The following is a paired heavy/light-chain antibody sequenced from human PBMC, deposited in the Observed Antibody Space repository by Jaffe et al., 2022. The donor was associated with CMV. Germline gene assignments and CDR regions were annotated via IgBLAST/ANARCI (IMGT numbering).Light chain of an antibody. V-gene: IGKV2D-30*01. Sequence: DVVMTQSPLSLPVTLGQPASISCRSSQSLVYSDGNTYLNWFQQRPGQSPRRLIYKVSNWDSGVPDRFSGSGSGTDFTLKISRVEAEDVGVYYCMQGTHWPWTFGQGTKVEIK. CDR3: MQGTHWPWT. CDR1: QSLVYSDGNTY. J-gene: IGKJ1*01. CDR2: KVS.
Heavy chain of an antibody. D-gene: IGHD6-19*01. CDR1: GFTFSDYY. CDR2: ISSSSSYT. CDR3: ARDVSTRSSGWYGLGPDY. J-gene: IGHJ4*02. V-gene: IGHV3-11*06. Sequence: QVQLVESGGGLVKPGGSLRLSCAASGFTFSDYYMSWIRQAPGKGLEWVSYISSSSSYTNYADSVKGRFTISRDNAKNSLYLQMNSLRAEDTAVYYCARDVSTRSSGWYGLGPDYWGQGTLVTVSS.